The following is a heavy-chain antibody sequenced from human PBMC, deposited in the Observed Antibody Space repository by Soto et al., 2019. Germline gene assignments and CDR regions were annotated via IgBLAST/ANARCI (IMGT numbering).Heavy chain of an antibody. CDR2: ISYDGNNK. CDR1: GFTFSTYG. D-gene: IGHD3-22*01. J-gene: IGHJ4*02. CDR3: AKDREESGYYPYYLDY. Sequence: GGSLRLSCTASGFTFSTYGMHWVRQAPGKGLEWVAVISYDGNNKYYVGSVKGRFTISRDNSKNTLYLEMNSLRTEDTAVYYCAKDREESGYYPYYLDYWGQGTLVTVSS. V-gene: IGHV3-30*18.